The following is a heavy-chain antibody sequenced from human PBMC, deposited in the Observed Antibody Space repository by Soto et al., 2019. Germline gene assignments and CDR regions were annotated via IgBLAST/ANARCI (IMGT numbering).Heavy chain of an antibody. Sequence: QVQLVQSGAEVKKPGASVKISCKASGNTFTNYYIHWVRQAPGQGLEWMGIINPSGVTTNYAQKFQGRVTMTRDTSTSTVYMELSSLRSDDTGVYYCAREYSSGLSIWIDFWGQGTLLTVSS. CDR1: GNTFTNYY. V-gene: IGHV1-46*01. CDR2: INPSGVTT. J-gene: IGHJ4*02. D-gene: IGHD6-19*01. CDR3: AREYSSGLSIWIDF.